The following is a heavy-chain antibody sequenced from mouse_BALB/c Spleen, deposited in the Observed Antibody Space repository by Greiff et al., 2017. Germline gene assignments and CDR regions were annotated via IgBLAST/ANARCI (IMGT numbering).Heavy chain of an antibody. CDR3: AYGSSYVAWFAY. CDR1: GFSLTSYG. J-gene: IGHJ3*01. D-gene: IGHD1-1*01. V-gene: IGHV2-2*02. CDR2: IWSGGST. Sequence: QVQLQQSGPGLVQPSQSLSITCTVSGFSLTSYGVHWVRQSPGKGLEWLGVIWSGGSTDYNAAFISRLSISKDNSKSQVFFKMNSLQANDTAIYYCAYGSSYVAWFAYWGQGTLVTVSA.